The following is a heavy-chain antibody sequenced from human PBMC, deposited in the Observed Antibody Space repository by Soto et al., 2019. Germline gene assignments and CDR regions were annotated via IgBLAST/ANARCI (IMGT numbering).Heavy chain of an antibody. J-gene: IGHJ4*02. CDR1: GGSISSGGYY. V-gene: IGHV4-31*03. D-gene: IGHD2-21*02. CDR2: IYYSGST. CDR3: ARFGVIRGGDQRNYFDD. Sequence: SETLSLTCTVSGGSISSGGYYWSWIRQHPGKGLEWIGYIYYSGSTYYNPSLKSRVTISVDTSKNQFSLKLSSVTAADTAVYYCARFGVIRGGDQRNYFDDWGQGTLVTVSS.